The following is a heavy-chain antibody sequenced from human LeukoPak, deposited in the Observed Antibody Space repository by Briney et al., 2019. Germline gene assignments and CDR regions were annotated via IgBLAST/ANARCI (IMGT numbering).Heavy chain of an antibody. Sequence: GASVKVSCKASGYTFTSYGISWVRQAPGQGLEWMGGIIPIFGTANYAQKFQGRVTITTDESTSTAYMELSSLRSEDTAVYYCARDPAIVGAKWHAFDIWGQGTMVTVSS. CDR1: GYTFTSYG. D-gene: IGHD1-26*01. V-gene: IGHV1-69*05. CDR2: IIPIFGTA. CDR3: ARDPAIVGAKWHAFDI. J-gene: IGHJ3*02.